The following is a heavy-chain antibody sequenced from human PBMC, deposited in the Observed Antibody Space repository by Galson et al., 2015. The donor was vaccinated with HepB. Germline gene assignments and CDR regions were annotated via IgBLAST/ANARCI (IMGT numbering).Heavy chain of an antibody. V-gene: IGHV3-66*01. CDR1: GFTVSTNY. J-gene: IGHJ4*02. CDR3: ARTYYYEISGDFYFDY. Sequence: SLRLSCAASGFTVSTNYMSWVRQAPGKGLEWVSVIYSGGSTYYADSVQGRFTITRDISKNTLFLQMNSLRAEDTAVFYCARTYYYEISGDFYFDYWDQGTLVTVSS. D-gene: IGHD3-22*01. CDR2: IYSGGST.